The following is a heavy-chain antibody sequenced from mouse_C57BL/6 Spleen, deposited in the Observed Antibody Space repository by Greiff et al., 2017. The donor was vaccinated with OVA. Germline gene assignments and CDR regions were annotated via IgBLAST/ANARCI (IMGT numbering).Heavy chain of an antibody. CDR2: ISGGGGNT. CDR3: ARADYYGSSYDY. D-gene: IGHD1-1*01. J-gene: IGHJ2*01. CDR1: GFTFSSYT. Sequence: DVMLVESGGGLVKPGGSLKLSCAASGFTFSSYTMSWVRQTPEKRLEWVATISGGGGNTYYPDSVKGRFTISRDNAKNTLYLQMSSLRSEDTALYYCARADYYGSSYDYWGQGTTLTVSS. V-gene: IGHV5-9*01.